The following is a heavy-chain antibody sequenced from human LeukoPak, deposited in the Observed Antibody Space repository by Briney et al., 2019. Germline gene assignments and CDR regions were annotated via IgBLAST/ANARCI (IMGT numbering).Heavy chain of an antibody. D-gene: IGHD3-9*01. J-gene: IGHJ6*03. Sequence: PGGSLRLSCAASGFTFSSYGMSWVRQAPGKGLEWVSAISGSGGSTYYADSVKGRFTISRDNSKNTLYLQMNSLRAEDTAVYYCAKLSEPGRIRYFDWLSRYYYYYMDVWGKGTTVTISS. CDR2: ISGSGGST. CDR3: AKLSEPGRIRYFDWLSRYYYYYMDV. V-gene: IGHV3-23*01. CDR1: GFTFSSYG.